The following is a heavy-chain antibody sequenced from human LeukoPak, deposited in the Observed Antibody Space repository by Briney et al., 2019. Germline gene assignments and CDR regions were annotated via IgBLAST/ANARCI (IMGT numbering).Heavy chain of an antibody. J-gene: IGHJ4*02. D-gene: IGHD3/OR15-3a*01. Sequence: GGSLRLSCAASGFTFSSYWMSWVRQAPGKGLEWVSYISSGSSTIYYADSVKGRFTISRDNAKNSLYLQMNSLRAEDTAVYYCARDKIRGYWGQGTLVTVSS. CDR3: ARDKIRGY. CDR1: GFTFSSYW. V-gene: IGHV3-48*04. CDR2: ISSGSSTI.